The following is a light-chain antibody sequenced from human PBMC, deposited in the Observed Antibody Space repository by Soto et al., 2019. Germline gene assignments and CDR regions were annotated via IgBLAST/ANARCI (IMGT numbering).Light chain of an antibody. Sequence: SYELTQPPSVSVAPGKTASVACGGSNIGSVHWYQKKSGQAPVLVMYYDSDRPSGIPERFSGSNSGNTATLTISRVEAGDEADYYCQVWDISSGHVVFGGGTKVTVL. CDR2: YDS. CDR1: NIGS. V-gene: IGLV3-21*01. J-gene: IGLJ3*02. CDR3: QVWDISSGHVV.